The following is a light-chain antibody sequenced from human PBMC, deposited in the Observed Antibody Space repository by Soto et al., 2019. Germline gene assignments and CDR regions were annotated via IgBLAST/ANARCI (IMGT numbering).Light chain of an antibody. V-gene: IGKV1-5*01. CDR2: DAS. J-gene: IGKJ1*01. CDR1: QSIGRF. Sequence: DIQMTQSPSTLSASVGDRVTITCWASQSIGRFLAWYQHQPGKAPKLLIYDASTLESGVPSRFSGTGSGTEFTISITSLQPEDFGTYYCQQCYMGWTFGQGTKVDFK. CDR3: QQCYMGWT.